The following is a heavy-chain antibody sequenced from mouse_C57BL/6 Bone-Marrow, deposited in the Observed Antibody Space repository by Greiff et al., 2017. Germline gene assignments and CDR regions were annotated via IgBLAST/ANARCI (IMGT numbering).Heavy chain of an antibody. Sequence: QVQLQQSGAELVMPGASVKLSCKSSGYTFTSYWMHWVKQRPGQGLEWIGEIVPSDSYTNYNQKFKGKSTLSVDKSSTTAYMQLSSLTSDDSAVYYCARRYYYGSSPYAMDYWGQGTSVTVSS. CDR2: IVPSDSYT. CDR1: GYTFTSYW. D-gene: IGHD1-1*01. J-gene: IGHJ4*01. CDR3: ARRYYYGSSPYAMDY. V-gene: IGHV1-69*01.